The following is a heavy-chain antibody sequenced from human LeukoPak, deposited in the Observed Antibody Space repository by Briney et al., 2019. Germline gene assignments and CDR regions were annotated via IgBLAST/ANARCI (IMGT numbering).Heavy chain of an antibody. Sequence: VGSLRLSCAASGFTSRRYNMNSGRQAPRTQLKCVSSISSGSSYIYYADSVKGRFTISRDNAKNSLYLQMNSLRAEDTAVYYCARDDIAVATCFDYWGQGTLVTVSS. V-gene: IGHV3-21*01. D-gene: IGHD6-19*01. J-gene: IGHJ4*02. CDR3: ARDDIAVATCFDY. CDR1: GFTSRRYN. CDR2: ISSGSSYI.